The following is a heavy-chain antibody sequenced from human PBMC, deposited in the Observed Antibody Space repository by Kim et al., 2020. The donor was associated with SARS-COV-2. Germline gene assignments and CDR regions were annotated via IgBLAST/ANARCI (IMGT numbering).Heavy chain of an antibody. V-gene: IGHV4-34*01. CDR3: ARGVYDYIWGSYLHFGMDV. J-gene: IGHJ6*02. D-gene: IGHD3-16*01. CDR1: GGSFSGYY. Sequence: SETLSLTCAVYGGSFSGYYWSWIRQPPGKGLEWIGEINHSGSTNYNPSLKSRVTISVDTSKNQFSLKLSSVTAADTAVYYCARGVYDYIWGSYLHFGMDVWGQGTTVTVSS. CDR2: INHSGST.